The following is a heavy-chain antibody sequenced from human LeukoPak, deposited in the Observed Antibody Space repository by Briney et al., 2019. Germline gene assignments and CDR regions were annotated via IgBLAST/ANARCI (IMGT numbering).Heavy chain of an antibody. J-gene: IGHJ6*02. V-gene: IGHV3-33*06. Sequence: GGSLRLPCAASGFTFSSYGMHWVRQAPGKGLEWVAVMWYDGSKKNYADSVKGRFTISRDNSKNTVYLQMNSLRAEDTAVYYCAKDSTIFGVGYYGMDVWGQGTTVIVSS. CDR3: AKDSTIFGVGYYGMDV. D-gene: IGHD3-3*01. CDR1: GFTFSSYG. CDR2: MWYDGSKK.